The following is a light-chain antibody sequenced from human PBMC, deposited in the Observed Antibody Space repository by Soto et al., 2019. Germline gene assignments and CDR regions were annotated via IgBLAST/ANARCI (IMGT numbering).Light chain of an antibody. CDR3: QQYSSYWT. V-gene: IGKV1-5*03. J-gene: IGKJ1*01. CDR1: QSISTW. CDR2: KAS. Sequence: DIQMTQSPSTLPASVGDRVTISCRASQSISTWLAWYQQKPGKAANLLIYKASYLASGVPSRFSGGGSGTEFTLTISSLQPDDFATYYCQQYSSYWTFGQGTKVEIK.